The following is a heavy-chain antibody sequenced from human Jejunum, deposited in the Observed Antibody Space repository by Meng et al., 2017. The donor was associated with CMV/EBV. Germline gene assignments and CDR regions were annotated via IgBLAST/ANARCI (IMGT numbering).Heavy chain of an antibody. CDR2: ISTSGDSV. Sequence: FSFSSYVMEWGPRAPGKGLEWVSAISTSGDSVYYADSVKGRFIVSRDNSKNKMYLQMNSPRAEDTAVYYCAKDAGTATGLSALDIWGQGAVVTVSS. CDR3: AKDAGTATGLSALDI. D-gene: IGHD6-13*01. V-gene: IGHV3-23*01. CDR1: FSFSSYV. J-gene: IGHJ3*02.